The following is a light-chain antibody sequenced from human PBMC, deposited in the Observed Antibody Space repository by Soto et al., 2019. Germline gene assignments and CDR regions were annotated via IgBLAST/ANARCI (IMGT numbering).Light chain of an antibody. CDR2: EVS. CDR1: SSDVGGYNY. J-gene: IGLJ1*01. CDR3: SSYTSSSTLYV. Sequence: QSALTQPASVSGSPGQSITISCTGTSSDVGGYNYVSWYQQHPGKAPKLMIYEVSNRPSGVSTRFSGSKSGNTASLTISGLQAEAEADYYCSSYTSSSTLYVFGTGTKLTVL. V-gene: IGLV2-14*01.